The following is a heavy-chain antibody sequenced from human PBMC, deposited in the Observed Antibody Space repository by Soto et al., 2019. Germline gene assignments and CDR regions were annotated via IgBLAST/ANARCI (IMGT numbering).Heavy chain of an antibody. CDR2: INAGNGNT. J-gene: IGHJ3*02. D-gene: IGHD3-3*01. Sequence: ASVKVCCKASGYTFTSYAMHWVRQAPGQRLEWMGWINAGNGNTKYSQKFQGRVTITRDTSASTAYMELSSLRSEDTAVYYCARINDRGYDFWSPPQDAFDIWGQGTMVTVSS. V-gene: IGHV1-3*01. CDR1: GYTFTSYA. CDR3: ARINDRGYDFWSPPQDAFDI.